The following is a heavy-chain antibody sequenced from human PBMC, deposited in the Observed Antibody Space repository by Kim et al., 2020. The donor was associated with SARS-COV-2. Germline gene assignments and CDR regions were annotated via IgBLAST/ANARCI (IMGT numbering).Heavy chain of an antibody. CDR1: GFTFSSYG. V-gene: IGHV3-30*18. D-gene: IGHD2-15*01. CDR2: ISYDGSNK. J-gene: IGHJ4*02. Sequence: GGSLRLSCAASGFTFSSYGMHWVRQAPGKGLEWVAVISYDGSNKYYADSVKGRFTISRDNSKNTLYLQMNSLRAEDTAVYYCAKDYVAGYCSGGSCSIDYWGQGTLVTVSS. CDR3: AKDYVAGYCSGGSCSIDY.